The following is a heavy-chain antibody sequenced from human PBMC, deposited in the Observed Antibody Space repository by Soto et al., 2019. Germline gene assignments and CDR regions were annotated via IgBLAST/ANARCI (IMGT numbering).Heavy chain of an antibody. D-gene: IGHD3-22*01. CDR2: ISAYNGNT. CDR1: GYTFTSYG. Sequence: QVQLVQSGAEVKKPGASVKVSCKASGYTFTSYGISWVRQAPGQGLEWMGWISAYNGNTNYAQKLQGRVTMTTDTSTSPAYMELRSLRSDDTAVYYCAGPCLDGNDSSCYYYDYCGQGPLVTVCS. CDR3: AGPCLDGNDSSCYYYDY. J-gene: IGHJ4*02. V-gene: IGHV1-18*04.